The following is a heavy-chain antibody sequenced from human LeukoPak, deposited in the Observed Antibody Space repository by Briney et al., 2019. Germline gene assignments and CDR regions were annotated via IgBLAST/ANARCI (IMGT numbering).Heavy chain of an antibody. Sequence: PSETLSLTCTVSGYSISSGYYWGWIRQPPGKGLEWIGSIYHSGSTYYNPSLKSRVTISVDTSKNQFSLKLRSVTAADTAVYYCARASSSSEVDYWGQGTLVTVSS. J-gene: IGHJ4*02. CDR1: GYSISSGYY. D-gene: IGHD6-6*01. CDR3: ARASSSSEVDY. CDR2: IYHSGST. V-gene: IGHV4-38-2*02.